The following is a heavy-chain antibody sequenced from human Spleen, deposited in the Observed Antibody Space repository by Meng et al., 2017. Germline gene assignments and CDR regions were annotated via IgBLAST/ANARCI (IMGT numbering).Heavy chain of an antibody. CDR1: GYSISSGYY. Sequence: SETLSLTCSVSGYSISSGYYWGWMRQPPGKGLEWIGSRYHSETYYNPSLKSRVTISLDTSKNQFSLKLSSVTAADSAVYYCARGHGCNSWSSDFWGQGTLVTVSS. V-gene: IGHV4-38-2*02. J-gene: IGHJ4*02. D-gene: IGHD4-11*01. CDR2: RYHSET. CDR3: ARGHGCNSWSSDF.